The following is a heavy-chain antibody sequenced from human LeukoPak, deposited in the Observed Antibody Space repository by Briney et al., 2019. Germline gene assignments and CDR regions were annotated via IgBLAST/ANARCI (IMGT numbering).Heavy chain of an antibody. CDR1: GFTFDDYA. J-gene: IGHJ3*02. CDR3: ARDCSSTSCSCDAFDI. CDR2: ISWNSGSI. V-gene: IGHV3-9*03. D-gene: IGHD2-2*01. Sequence: GGSLRLSCAASGFTFDDYAMHWVRHAPGKGLEWVSGISWNSGSIGYADSVKGRFTISRDNAKNSLYLQMNSLRAEDMALYYCARDCSSTSCSCDAFDIWGQGTMVTVSS.